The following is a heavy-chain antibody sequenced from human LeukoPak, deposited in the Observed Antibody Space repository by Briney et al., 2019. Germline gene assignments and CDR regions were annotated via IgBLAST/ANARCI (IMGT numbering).Heavy chain of an antibody. CDR3: ARDKLRGSYYGPGGY. J-gene: IGHJ4*02. D-gene: IGHD1-26*01. CDR1: GFTFSSYA. CDR2: ISYDGSNK. V-gene: IGHV3-30-3*01. Sequence: HPGGSLRLSCAASGFTFSSYAMHWVRQAPGKGLEWVAVISYDGSNKYYADSVKGRFTISRDNSKNTLYLQMNSLRAEDTAVYYCARDKLRGSYYGPGGYWGQGTLVTVSS.